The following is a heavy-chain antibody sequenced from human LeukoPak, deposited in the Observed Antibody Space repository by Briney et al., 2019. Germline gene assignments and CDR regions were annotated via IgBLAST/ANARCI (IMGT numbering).Heavy chain of an antibody. CDR2: IKQDGSEK. D-gene: IGHD3-3*01. Sequence: GGSLRLSCAASGFTFSSYWMSWVRQAPGKGLEWVTNIKQDGSEKYYVDSAKGRFTISRDNAKNSLYLQMNSLRAEDTAVYYCARSVRRFNYYYYGMDVWGKGTTVTVSS. CDR3: ARSVRRFNYYYYGMDV. CDR1: GFTFSSYW. V-gene: IGHV3-7*03. J-gene: IGHJ6*04.